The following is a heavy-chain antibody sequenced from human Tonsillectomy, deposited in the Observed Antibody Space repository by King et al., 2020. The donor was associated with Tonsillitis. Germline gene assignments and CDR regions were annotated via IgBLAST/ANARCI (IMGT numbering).Heavy chain of an antibody. D-gene: IGHD1-26*01. V-gene: IGHV5-51*01. J-gene: IGHJ4*02. Sequence: VRLVESGAEVKKPGESLKISCKGSGYSFTSYWIGWVRQMPGKGLEWMGIIYPGDSDTRYSPSFQGQVTISADKSISTAYLQWSSLKASDTAMFYCARHWVTVGATGYFDYWGQGTLVTVSS. CDR2: IYPGDSDT. CDR3: ARHWVTVGATGYFDY. CDR1: GYSFTSYW.